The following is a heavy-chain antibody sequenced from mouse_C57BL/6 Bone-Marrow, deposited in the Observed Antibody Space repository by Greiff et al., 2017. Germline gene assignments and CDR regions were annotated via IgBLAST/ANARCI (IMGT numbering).Heavy chain of an antibody. D-gene: IGHD1-1*01. CDR3: AKQGFITTVVATRVYYYAMDD. CDR2: IWGDGST. V-gene: IGHV2-3*01. J-gene: IGHJ4*01. Sequence: VKLMESGPGLVAPSQSLSITCTVSGFSLTSYGVSWVRQPPGKGLEWLGVIWGDGSTNYHSALISRLSISKDNSKSQVFLKLNSLQTDDTATYYCAKQGFITTVVATRVYYYAMDDWGQGTSVTVSS. CDR1: GFSLTSYG.